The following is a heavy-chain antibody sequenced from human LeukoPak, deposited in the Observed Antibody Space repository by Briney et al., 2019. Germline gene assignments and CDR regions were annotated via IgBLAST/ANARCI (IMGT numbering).Heavy chain of an antibody. CDR2: ISAYNGNT. D-gene: IGHD6-13*01. J-gene: IGHJ5*02. V-gene: IGHV1-18*01. CDR1: GYTFTSYG. Sequence: ASVKVSCKASGYTFTSYGISWVRQAPGQGLEWMGWISAYNGNTNYAQKLQGRVTMTTDTSTSTAYMELRSLRSDDTAVYYCAREIAGITAAGLNDQVAWFDPWGQGTLVTVSS. CDR3: AREIAGITAAGLNDQVAWFDP.